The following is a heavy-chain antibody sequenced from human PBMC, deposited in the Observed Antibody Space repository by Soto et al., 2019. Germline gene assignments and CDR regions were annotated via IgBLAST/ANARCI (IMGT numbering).Heavy chain of an antibody. Sequence: PGGSLRLSCAASGFTFSSYSMNWVRQAPGKGLEWVSYISSSSSTIYYADSVKGRFTISRDNAKNSLYLQMNSLRAEDTAVYYCARAKLYDSSGSLGYWGQGTLVTVSS. CDR2: ISSSSSTI. CDR1: GFTFSSYS. D-gene: IGHD3-22*01. CDR3: ARAKLYDSSGSLGY. J-gene: IGHJ4*02. V-gene: IGHV3-48*01.